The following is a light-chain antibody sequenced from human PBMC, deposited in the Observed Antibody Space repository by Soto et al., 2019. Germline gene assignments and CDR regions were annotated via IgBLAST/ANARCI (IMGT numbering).Light chain of an antibody. CDR3: SSYTSSSTWV. CDR2: EVT. Sequence: QSVLTQPPSVSGAPGQRVTISCTGSSSNIGAGYHVHWYQQLPGTAPKLLIYEVTNRPSGVSNRFSGSKSGNTASLTISGLQAEDEADYYCSSYTSSSTWVFGGGTKLTVL. CDR1: SSNIGAGYH. V-gene: IGLV1-40*01. J-gene: IGLJ3*02.